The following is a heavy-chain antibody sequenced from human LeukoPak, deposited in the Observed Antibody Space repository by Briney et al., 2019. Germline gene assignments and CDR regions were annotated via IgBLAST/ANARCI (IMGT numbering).Heavy chain of an antibody. J-gene: IGHJ4*02. V-gene: IGHV3-30-3*01. CDR2: ISYDGSKK. Sequence: GRSLTLSCAASGFTFSTYSMCWVRQAPGKGLEWVTVISYDGSKKYYADSVKGRFTISRDNSKNTLYLQMNSLRAEDTAVYYCAKVPRIVVVPAALYFDYWGQGTLVTVSS. CDR1: GFTFSTYS. CDR3: AKVPRIVVVPAALYFDY. D-gene: IGHD2-2*01.